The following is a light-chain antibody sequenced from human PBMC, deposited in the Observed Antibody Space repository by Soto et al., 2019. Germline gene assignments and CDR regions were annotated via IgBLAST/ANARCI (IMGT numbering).Light chain of an antibody. CDR2: LGS. CDR1: KTLFYRNEHNY. CDR3: MQALQTPLYT. Sequence: DIVMTQSPLSLPVTPEKPAPTPSRSSKTLFYRNEHNYWDWNLQKPGQSPQLLIYLGSKRASGVPDRFSGSGSGTDFTLKISRVEAEDVGVYYCMQALQTPLYTFGQGTKLEIK. V-gene: IGKV2-28*01. J-gene: IGKJ2*01.